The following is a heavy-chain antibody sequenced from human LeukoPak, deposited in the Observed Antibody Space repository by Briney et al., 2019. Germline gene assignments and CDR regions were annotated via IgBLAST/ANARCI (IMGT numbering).Heavy chain of an antibody. CDR1: GFSFSSSS. D-gene: IGHD3-10*01. Sequence: GGSLRLSCAASGFSFSSSSMSWVRQAPGKGLEWVSYISSSGSTIYYADSVKGRFTISRDNAKNSLYLQMNSLRAEDTAVYYCARVLLWFGELMDVWGQGTTVTVSS. J-gene: IGHJ6*02. CDR2: ISSSGSTI. V-gene: IGHV3-48*04. CDR3: ARVLLWFGELMDV.